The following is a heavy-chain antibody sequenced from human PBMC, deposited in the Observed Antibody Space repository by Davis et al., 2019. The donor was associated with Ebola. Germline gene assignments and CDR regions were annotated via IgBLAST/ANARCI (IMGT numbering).Heavy chain of an antibody. Sequence: ESLKISCAASGFTFSSYTMHWVRQAPGKGLQYVSGITNNGGSTYYADSVKGRFIISRDNSKNTLYLQMSSLRIEDTAVYYCVKGSITMTVVVYFDLWGQGTLVTVSP. D-gene: IGHD3-22*01. CDR1: GFTFSSYT. CDR3: VKGSITMTVVVYFDL. CDR2: ITNNGGST. V-gene: IGHV3-64D*06. J-gene: IGHJ4*02.